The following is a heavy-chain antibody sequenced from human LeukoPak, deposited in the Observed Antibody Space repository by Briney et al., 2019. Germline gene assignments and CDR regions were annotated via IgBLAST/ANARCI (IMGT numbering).Heavy chain of an antibody. CDR2: IYTSGST. J-gene: IGHJ4*02. Sequence: PSETLSLTCTVSGCSISSGSYYWSWIRQPAGKGLEWIGRIYTSGSTNYNPSLKSRVTISVDTSKNQFSLKLSSVTAADTAVYYCARELDYWGQGTLVTVSS. CDR1: GCSISSGSYY. V-gene: IGHV4-61*02. CDR3: ARELDY.